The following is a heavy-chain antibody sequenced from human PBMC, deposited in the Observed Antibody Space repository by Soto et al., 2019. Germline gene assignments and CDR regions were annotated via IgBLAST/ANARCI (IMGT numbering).Heavy chain of an antibody. D-gene: IGHD6-13*01. CDR3: GSGAAPETFDY. V-gene: IGHV4-4*02. CDR2: IYHSGST. J-gene: IGHJ4*02. CDR1: GGSLSRSNW. Sequence: SETLSLTCGVSGGSLSRSNWWSWGRQPPGKGLEWIGEIYHSGSTNYNPSLKSRVTISLDKSKNQFSLKLSSVTAADTAVYYCGSGAAPETFDYCGQGTLVIVSS.